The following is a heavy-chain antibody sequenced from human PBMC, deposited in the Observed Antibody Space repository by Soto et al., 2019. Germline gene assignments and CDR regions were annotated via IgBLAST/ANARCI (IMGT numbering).Heavy chain of an antibody. CDR3: AKGQVVVAATPGPPFDY. CDR2: ISWNSGSI. V-gene: IGHV3-9*01. CDR1: GFTFDDYA. Sequence: GGSLRLSCAASGFTFDDYAMHWVRQAPGKGLEWVSGISWNSGSIGYADSVKGRFTISRDNAKNSLYLQMNSLRAEDTALYYCAKGQVVVAATPGPPFDYWGQGTLVTVSS. D-gene: IGHD2-15*01. J-gene: IGHJ4*02.